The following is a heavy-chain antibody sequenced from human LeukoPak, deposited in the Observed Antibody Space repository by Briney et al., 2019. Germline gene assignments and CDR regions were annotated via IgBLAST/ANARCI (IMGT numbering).Heavy chain of an antibody. CDR1: GYTFTSYY. V-gene: IGHV1-46*01. CDR2: INPSGGST. D-gene: IGHD3-9*01. Sequence: ASVKVSCKASGYTFTSYYMHWVRQAPGQGLEWMGIINPSGGSTSYAQKFQGRVTMTRDMSTSTVYMELSSLRSEDTAVYYCASQSPDYDILTGYYNPRFDYWGQGTLVTVSS. CDR3: ASQSPDYDILTGYYNPRFDY. J-gene: IGHJ4*02.